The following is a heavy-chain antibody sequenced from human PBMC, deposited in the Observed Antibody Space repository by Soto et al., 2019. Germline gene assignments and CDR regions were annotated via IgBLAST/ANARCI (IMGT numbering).Heavy chain of an antibody. CDR2: ISSSSSYI. D-gene: IGHD6-19*01. V-gene: IGHV3-21*01. CDR1: GFTFSSYS. Sequence: PVGSLRLSCAASGFTFSSYSMNWVRQAPGKGLEWVSSISSSSSYIYYADSVKGRFTISRDNAKNSLYLQMNSLRAEDTAVYYCASQVRIAVAGTFDYWGQGTLVNVSS. CDR3: ASQVRIAVAGTFDY. J-gene: IGHJ4*02.